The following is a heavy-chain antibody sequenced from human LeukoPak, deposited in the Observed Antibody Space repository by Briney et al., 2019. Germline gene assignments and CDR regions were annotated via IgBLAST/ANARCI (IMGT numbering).Heavy chain of an antibody. V-gene: IGHV1-69*13. CDR2: IIPIFGTA. CDR3: AREGGYGSPSAFDI. Sequence: ASVKVSCKASRGTFSSYAISWVRQAPGQGLEWMGGIIPIFGTANYAQKFQGRVTITADESTSTAYMELSSLRSEDTAVYYCAREGGYGSPSAFDIWGQGTMVTVSS. D-gene: IGHD5-12*01. CDR1: RGTFSSYA. J-gene: IGHJ3*02.